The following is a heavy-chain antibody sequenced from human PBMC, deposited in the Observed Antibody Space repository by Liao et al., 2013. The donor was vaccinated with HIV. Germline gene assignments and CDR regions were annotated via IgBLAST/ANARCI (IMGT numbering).Heavy chain of an antibody. CDR3: ARADSTNDAFDI. Sequence: QVQLQQWGAGLLKPSETLSLTCAVYGGSFSGYYWSWIRQPPGKGLEWIGEINHSGSTNYNPSLKSRVTISVDTSKNQFSLKLSSVTAADTAVYYCARADSTNDAFDIWGQGTMVTVSS. CDR1: GGSFSGYY. V-gene: IGHV4-34*01. J-gene: IGHJ3*02. D-gene: IGHD2-2*01. CDR2: INHSGST.